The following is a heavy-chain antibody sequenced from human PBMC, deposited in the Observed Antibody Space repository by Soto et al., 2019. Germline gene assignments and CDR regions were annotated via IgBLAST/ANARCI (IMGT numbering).Heavy chain of an antibody. Sequence: EVHLVESGGGLVQPGGSLRLSCAASGYTFNEYWMAWVRQTPGKGLEWVANIKGDESEKYYEDSVRGRFTITRDNAKNSLYLRMNSLGVEDTAVYYWARDRGSGFHGQDAWGMDVWGLGTTVTVSS. CDR2: IKGDESEK. J-gene: IGHJ6*02. D-gene: IGHD6-19*01. CDR3: ARDRGSGFHGQDAWGMDV. CDR1: GYTFNEYW. V-gene: IGHV3-7*05.